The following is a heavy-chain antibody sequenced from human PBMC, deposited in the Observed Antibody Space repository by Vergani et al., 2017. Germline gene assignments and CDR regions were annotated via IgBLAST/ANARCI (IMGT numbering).Heavy chain of an antibody. CDR3: AKARDPNCKGCNCYSYYYGLDL. D-gene: IGHD2-15*01. CDR2: ISGRGGNT. J-gene: IGHJ6*02. Sequence: EVQLLESGGGLVQPGGSLRLSCGASGFTFSSYAMTWVRQAPGKGLEWVSAISGRGGNTFYTDSVKGRFTISRDNSKDTLYLQINSLRVEDTAIYYCAKARDPNCKGCNCYSYYYGLDLWGQGNTVTGSS. CDR1: GFTFSSYA. V-gene: IGHV3-23*01.